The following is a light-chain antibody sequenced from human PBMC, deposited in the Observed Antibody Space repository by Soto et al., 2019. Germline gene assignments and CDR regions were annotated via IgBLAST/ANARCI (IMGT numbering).Light chain of an antibody. CDR3: QQLASYPLT. CDR2: LAS. V-gene: IGKV1-9*01. CDR1: QDIRSY. J-gene: IGKJ4*01. Sequence: DIQLTQSPSFLSASVGDRVTITCRASQDIRSYLAWYQQKPGKAPNLLIYLASTLQSGVPSRFSGSGSGTEFTLTISSLQPEDFATYCCQQLASYPLTFGGGTKVDIK.